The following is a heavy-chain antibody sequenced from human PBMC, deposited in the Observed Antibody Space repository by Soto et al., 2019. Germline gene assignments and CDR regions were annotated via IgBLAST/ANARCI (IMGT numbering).Heavy chain of an antibody. D-gene: IGHD3-10*01. CDR1: GGSISTYY. CDR3: ARDGSAYYKY. V-gene: IGHV4-59*13. Sequence: SETLSLTCTISGGSISTYYWNWIRQPPGKGLEWIGYIYHSGTTSYSPSLKSRVTMSVDTSKNEFSLKLTSVTPADTAVYYCARDGSAYYKYWGQGKLVTVSS. CDR2: IYHSGTT. J-gene: IGHJ4*02.